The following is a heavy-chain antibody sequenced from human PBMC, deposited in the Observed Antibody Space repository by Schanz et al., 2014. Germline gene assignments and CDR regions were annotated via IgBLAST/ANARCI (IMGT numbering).Heavy chain of an antibody. V-gene: IGHV3-33*06. Sequence: LVESGGGVVQPGRSLRLSCAASGFTFSSYGRHWVLQVPGKGLEWVAVVCYDGSKKYYADSVKGRFTTSRDNSKNTMYLQMNSLRAEDTAVYYCVKDLQRELLRDDHYYGMDVWGQGTTVTVSS. J-gene: IGHJ6*02. CDR1: GFTFSSYG. D-gene: IGHD1-26*01. CDR3: VKDLQRELLRDDHYYGMDV. CDR2: VCYDGSKK.